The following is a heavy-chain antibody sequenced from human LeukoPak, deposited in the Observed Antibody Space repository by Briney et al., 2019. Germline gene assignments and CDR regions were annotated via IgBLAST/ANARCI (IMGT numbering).Heavy chain of an antibody. CDR2: ISYDGSNK. V-gene: IGHV3-30*04. CDR1: GFTFSSYA. CDR3: ARVRLVLLWFGAMDV. D-gene: IGHD3-10*01. J-gene: IGHJ6*03. Sequence: GGSLRLSCAASGFTFSSYAMHWVRQAPGKGLEWVAVISYDGSNKYYADSVKGRFTISRDNSKNTLYLQMNSPRAEDTAVYYCARVRLVLLWFGAMDVWGRGTTVTISS.